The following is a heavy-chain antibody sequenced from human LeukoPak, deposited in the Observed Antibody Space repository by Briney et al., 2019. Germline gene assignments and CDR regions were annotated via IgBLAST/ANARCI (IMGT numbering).Heavy chain of an antibody. D-gene: IGHD5-12*01. CDR1: GFTFSSYE. Sequence: PGGSLRLSCAASGFTFSSYEMNWVRQAPGKGLEWVSYISSSGSTIYYADSVKGRFTISRDNAKNSLYLQMNSLRAEDTAVYYCARDSGGYEFSCYYYGMDVWGQGTTVTVSS. J-gene: IGHJ6*02. V-gene: IGHV3-48*03. CDR3: ARDSGGYEFSCYYYGMDV. CDR2: ISSSGSTI.